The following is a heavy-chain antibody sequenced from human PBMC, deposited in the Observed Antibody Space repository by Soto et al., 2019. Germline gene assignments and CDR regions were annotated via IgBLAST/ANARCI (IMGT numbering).Heavy chain of an antibody. D-gene: IGHD1-1*01. Sequence: GGSLIVSCAATGFIFRNSWMHWGRQSPGKGQWGVSRIHSDGSTTSYADFVKGRFTISRDSAENTVYLQMNSLSAEDTAVYYCARVRVNDYYFDYWGQGKLVTVTS. J-gene: IGHJ4*02. V-gene: IGHV3-74*01. CDR3: ARVRVNDYYFDY. CDR2: IHSDGSTT. CDR1: GFIFRNSW.